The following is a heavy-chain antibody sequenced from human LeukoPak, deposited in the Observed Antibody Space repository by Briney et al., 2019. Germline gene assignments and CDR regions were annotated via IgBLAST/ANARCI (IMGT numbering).Heavy chain of an antibody. CDR1: GGSFSGYY. D-gene: IGHD3-10*01. CDR3: ARDLLTMVRGVISYYFDY. Sequence: PSETLSLTCAVYGGSFSGYYWSWIRQPPGKGLEWIGEINHSGSTNYNPSLKSRVTISVDKSKNQFSLKLSSVTAADTAVYYCARDLLTMVRGVISYYFDYWGQGTLVTVSS. J-gene: IGHJ4*02. CDR2: INHSGST. V-gene: IGHV4-34*01.